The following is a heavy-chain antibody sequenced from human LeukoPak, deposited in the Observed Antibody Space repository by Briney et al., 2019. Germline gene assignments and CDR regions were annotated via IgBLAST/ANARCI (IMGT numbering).Heavy chain of an antibody. CDR3: ARGTGWLQLGV. D-gene: IGHD5-24*01. CDR1: GDSISSNGYY. V-gene: IGHV4-39*01. CDR2: VDYSGTT. Sequence: SETLSLTCTVSGDSISSNGYYWGWIRQPPGKGLEWIGSVDYSGTTYYNPALKSRLNISADTSKNQISLKLSSVTAADTAVYYCARGTGWLQLGVWGQGTLVTVSS. J-gene: IGHJ4*02.